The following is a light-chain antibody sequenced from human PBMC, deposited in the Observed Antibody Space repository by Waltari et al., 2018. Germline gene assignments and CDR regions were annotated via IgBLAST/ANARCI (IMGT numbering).Light chain of an antibody. V-gene: IGKV1-17*01. J-gene: IGKJ1*01. Sequence: DIQMTQSPSSLSASVGDRVAITCRASQAIGNDLGWYQQRPGMAPRRLVSVASILGSAVPSRFSGSGSGTEFTLTISSLQPEDFATYYCLQYNTYPWTFGQGTRVEV. CDR1: QAIGND. CDR2: VAS. CDR3: LQYNTYPWT.